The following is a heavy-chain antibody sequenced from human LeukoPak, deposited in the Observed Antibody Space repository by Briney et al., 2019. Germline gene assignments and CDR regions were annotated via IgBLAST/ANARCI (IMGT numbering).Heavy chain of an antibody. CDR3: ARQGYSSSWYPDWFDP. CDR1: GGSISSSSYY. D-gene: IGHD6-13*01. V-gene: IGHV4-39*01. J-gene: IGHJ5*02. CDR2: IYYSGST. Sequence: PSQTLSLTCTVSGGSISSSSYYWGWIRQPPGKGLEWIGSIYYSGSTYYNPSLKSRVTISVDTSKNQFSLKPSSVTAADTAVYYCARQGYSSSWYPDWFDPWGQGTLVTVSS.